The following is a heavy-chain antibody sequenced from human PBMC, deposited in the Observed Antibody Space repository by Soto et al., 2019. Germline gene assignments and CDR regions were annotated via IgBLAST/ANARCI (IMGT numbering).Heavy chain of an antibody. CDR3: ARVIPATDAFDI. J-gene: IGHJ3*02. CDR2: ISAYNGNT. D-gene: IGHD3-16*02. V-gene: IGHV1-18*01. CDR1: GYTFASYA. Sequence: ASVKVSCKASGYTFASYAISWMRQAPGQGLEWMGWISAYNGNTNYAQKLQGRVTMTKDTSTSTAYMELRSLRSDDTAVYYCARVIPATDAFDIWGQGTMVTVSS.